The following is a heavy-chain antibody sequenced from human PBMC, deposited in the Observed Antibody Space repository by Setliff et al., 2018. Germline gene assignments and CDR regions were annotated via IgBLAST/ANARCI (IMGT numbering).Heavy chain of an antibody. V-gene: IGHV3-30*04. D-gene: IGHD2-15*01. Sequence: LRLSCAASGFTFSSYAMHWVRQAPGKGLEWVAVISYDGTITHYVDSVKGRFSISRDNSQNTRYLQMNSLSPEDTALYYCASSSGGKYEAYFDYWGQGTLVTVSS. J-gene: IGHJ4*02. CDR1: GFTFSSYA. CDR3: ASSSGGKYEAYFDY. CDR2: ISYDGTIT.